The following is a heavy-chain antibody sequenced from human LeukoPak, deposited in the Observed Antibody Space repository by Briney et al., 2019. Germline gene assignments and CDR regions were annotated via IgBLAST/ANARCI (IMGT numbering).Heavy chain of an antibody. CDR3: ARHPSGSSFDY. V-gene: IGHV4-39*01. J-gene: IGHJ4*02. CDR1: GGSISDTSFY. D-gene: IGHD2-15*01. CDR2: VYYSGTT. Sequence: SETLSLTCTVSGGSISDTSFYWGWIRQPPGKVLGWIGSVYYSGTTYYNPSLKSRVTVSVDTSKNQFSLELRSVTAADTAVYYCARHPSGSSFDYWGQGTLVTVSS.